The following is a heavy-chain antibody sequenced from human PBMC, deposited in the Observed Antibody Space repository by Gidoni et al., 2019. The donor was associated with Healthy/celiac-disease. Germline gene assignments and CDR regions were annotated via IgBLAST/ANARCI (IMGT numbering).Heavy chain of an antibody. J-gene: IGHJ4*02. CDR1: GGSISSSSYY. CDR3: ARRGSGWYVPTYFDY. V-gene: IGHV4-39*01. D-gene: IGHD6-19*01. CDR2: IYYSGST. Sequence: QLQLQESGPGLVKPSETLSLTCTVSGGSISSSSYYWGWIRQPPGKGLEWIGSIYYSGSTYYNPSLKSRVTISVDTPKNQFSLKLSSVTAADTAVYYCARRGSGWYVPTYFDYWGQGTLVTVSS.